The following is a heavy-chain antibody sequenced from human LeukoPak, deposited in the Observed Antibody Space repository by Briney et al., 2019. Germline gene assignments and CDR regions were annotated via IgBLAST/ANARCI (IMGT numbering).Heavy chain of an antibody. Sequence: ASVKVSCKASGYTFTGYYIHWVRQAPGQGLEWMGWINPNSGGTDYAQKFQGRVTMTRDTSISTAYMELSRLRSDDTAVYYCARVPPGATLNGYFDLWGRGTLVTVSS. CDR1: GYTFTGYY. D-gene: IGHD1-26*01. CDR2: INPNSGGT. V-gene: IGHV1-2*02. J-gene: IGHJ2*01. CDR3: ARVPPGATLNGYFDL.